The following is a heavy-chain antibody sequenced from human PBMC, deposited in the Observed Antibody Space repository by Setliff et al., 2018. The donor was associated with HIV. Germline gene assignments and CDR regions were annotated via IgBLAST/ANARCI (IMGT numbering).Heavy chain of an antibody. CDR3: ARSRWLSNTAYYFDF. CDR1: NFSIGSGYY. CDR2: MYYVGST. J-gene: IGHJ4*02. Sequence: PSETLSLTCSVSNFSIGSGYYWGWIRLPPGERPEWMGSMYYVGSTYYHPSFESRSSISIDASENTLSLSLTSVTVADTAVYFCARSRWLSNTAYYFDFWGRGKLVTVSS. V-gene: IGHV4-38-2*02. D-gene: IGHD3-10*01.